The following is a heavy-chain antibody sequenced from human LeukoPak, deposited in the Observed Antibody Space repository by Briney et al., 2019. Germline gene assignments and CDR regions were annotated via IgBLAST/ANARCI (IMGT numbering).Heavy chain of an antibody. V-gene: IGHV4-59*12. CDR2: IYHSGST. Sequence: SETLSLTCTVSGGSISSYYWSWIRQPPGKGLEWIGYIYHSGSTYYNPSLKSRVTISVDRSKNQFSLKLSSVTAADTAVYYCARTSAVSGNSIDYWDQGTLVTVSS. CDR3: ARTSAVSGNSIDY. CDR1: GGSISSYY. J-gene: IGHJ4*02. D-gene: IGHD4-23*01.